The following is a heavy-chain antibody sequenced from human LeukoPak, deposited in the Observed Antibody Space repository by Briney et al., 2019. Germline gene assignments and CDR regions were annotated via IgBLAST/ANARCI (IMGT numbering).Heavy chain of an antibody. CDR2: INHSGST. J-gene: IGHJ5*02. CDR1: GDSISGGVYY. V-gene: IGHV4-34*01. D-gene: IGHD4-17*01. Sequence: SQTLSLTCTVSGDSISGGVYYWSWIRQPPGKGLEWIGEINHSGSTNYNPSLKSRVTISVDTSKNQFSLKLSSVTAADTAVYYCARGSTVTTGWFDPWGQGTLVTVSS. CDR3: ARGSTVTTGWFDP.